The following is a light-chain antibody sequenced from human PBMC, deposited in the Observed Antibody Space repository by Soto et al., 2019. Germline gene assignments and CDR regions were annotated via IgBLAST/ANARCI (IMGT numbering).Light chain of an antibody. Sequence: EIVLTQSPGTLSLSPGERATLSCRASQSVTSSYLAWWQQKPGQAPRLLIYGASSRATGIPARFSGSGSGTEFTLTISSLQSEDFAVYYCQQYNNWPPWTFGQGTKVDI. V-gene: IGKV3D-15*01. J-gene: IGKJ1*01. CDR1: QSVTSSY. CDR2: GAS. CDR3: QQYNNWPPWT.